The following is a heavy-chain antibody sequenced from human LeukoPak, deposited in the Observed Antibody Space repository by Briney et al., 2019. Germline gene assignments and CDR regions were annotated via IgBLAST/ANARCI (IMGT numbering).Heavy chain of an antibody. CDR1: GGSISSSSWY. D-gene: IGHD3-22*01. Sequence: PSETLSLTCTVSGGSISSSSWYWGWIRQPPGKGREWIGGIYYSGSTYYNPTLKSRVTISVDTSKNHFSLKLRSVTAADTAVYYCARVYYDRSGYSPDAFDIWGQGTMVTVSS. J-gene: IGHJ3*02. CDR2: IYYSGST. V-gene: IGHV4-39*07. CDR3: ARVYYDRSGYSPDAFDI.